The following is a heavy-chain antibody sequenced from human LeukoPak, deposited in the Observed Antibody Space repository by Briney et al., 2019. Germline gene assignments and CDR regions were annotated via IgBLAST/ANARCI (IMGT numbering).Heavy chain of an antibody. V-gene: IGHV3-21*01. CDR3: AREYYYDSSGYKFDY. D-gene: IGHD3-22*01. Sequence: GGSLRLSCAASGSSFSSYSMNWVRQAPGKGLEWVSTISSSSSYIYYADSVKGRFTISRDNAKNSLYLQMNSLRAEDTAVYYCAREYYYDSSGYKFDYWGQGTLVTVFS. CDR2: ISSSSSYI. J-gene: IGHJ4*02. CDR1: GSSFSSYS.